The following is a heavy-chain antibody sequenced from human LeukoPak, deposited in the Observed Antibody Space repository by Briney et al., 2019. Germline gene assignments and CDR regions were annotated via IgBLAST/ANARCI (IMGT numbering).Heavy chain of an antibody. J-gene: IGHJ6*02. Sequence: QPGGSLRLSCAASGFTFSDYYMSWIRQAPGKGLEWVANIKQDGSEKYCVASVKGRFTISRDNAKNALYLQMNSLRAEDTAVYYCARAMDVWGQGTTVTVSS. CDR1: GFTFSDYY. CDR3: ARAMDV. CDR2: IKQDGSEK. V-gene: IGHV3-7*03.